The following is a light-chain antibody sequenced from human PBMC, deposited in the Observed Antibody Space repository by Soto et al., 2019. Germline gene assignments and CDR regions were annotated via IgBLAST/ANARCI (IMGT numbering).Light chain of an antibody. CDR1: QSISSY. J-gene: IGKJ1*01. CDR2: AAS. Sequence: DIQMTQSPSSLSASVGDRVTITCRASQSISSYLNWYQQKPGKAPKLLIYAASSLQSGVPSRFTGSGSGTDFTLTISSLQHEDFATYYCQQSYSTPQTFGPGPKADIK. V-gene: IGKV1-39*01. CDR3: QQSYSTPQT.